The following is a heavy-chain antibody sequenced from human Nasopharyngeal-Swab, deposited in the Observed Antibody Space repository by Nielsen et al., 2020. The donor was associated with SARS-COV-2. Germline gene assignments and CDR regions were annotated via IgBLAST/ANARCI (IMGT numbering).Heavy chain of an antibody. J-gene: IGHJ4*02. CDR2: ISSSSSHI. D-gene: IGHD1-1*01. V-gene: IGHV3-21*01. Sequence: GGLAAGKGLEWVSSISSSSSHIYYADSVKGRFTVSRDNAKNSLYLQMNSLRAGDTAIYYCARDAPPARLGYWGQGTLVTVSS. CDR3: ARDAPPARLGY.